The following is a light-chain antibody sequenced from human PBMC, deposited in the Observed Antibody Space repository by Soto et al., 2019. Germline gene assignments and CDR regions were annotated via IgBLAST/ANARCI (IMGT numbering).Light chain of an antibody. Sequence: QSVLTQPPSASGSPGQSVAISCTGTSSDVGGYNYVSWYQQHPGKAPKLMIYEVTKRPSGVPDRFSGSKSGNTASLTVSGLQAEDEADYYCSSHAGINNVVFGGGTKLTVL. V-gene: IGLV2-8*01. J-gene: IGLJ3*02. CDR1: SSDVGGYNY. CDR3: SSHAGINNVV. CDR2: EVT.